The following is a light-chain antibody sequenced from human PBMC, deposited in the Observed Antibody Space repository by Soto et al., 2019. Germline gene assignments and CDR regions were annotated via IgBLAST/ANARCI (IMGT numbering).Light chain of an antibody. CDR3: QQYNSYWT. CDR1: QSISGW. J-gene: IGKJ1*01. V-gene: IGKV1-5*03. CDR2: KAS. Sequence: DIQMTQSPSTLSASVGDRVTITCRASQSISGWLAWYQQKPGKAPKLLIYKASSLESGVPSRFSGSGSGTEFTLTISSLQPDDFATYYCQQYNSYWTFGQGTKAEIK.